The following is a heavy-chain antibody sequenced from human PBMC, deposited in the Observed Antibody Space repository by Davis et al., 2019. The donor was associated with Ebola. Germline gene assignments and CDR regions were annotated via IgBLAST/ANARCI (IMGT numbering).Heavy chain of an antibody. CDR3: ARGRSYLGY. CDR2: INSGGSRT. V-gene: IGHV3-74*01. Sequence: HTGGSLRLSCAASGFTFSSYWMHWVRQAPGKGLVWVARINSGGSRTSYADSVKGRFTISRDNAKNTLYLQMNSLRAEDTAVYYCARGRSYLGYWGQGTLVTVSS. J-gene: IGHJ4*02. D-gene: IGHD1-14*01. CDR1: GFTFSSYW.